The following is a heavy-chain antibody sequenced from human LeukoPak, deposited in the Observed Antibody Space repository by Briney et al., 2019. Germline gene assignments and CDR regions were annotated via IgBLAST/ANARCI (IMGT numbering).Heavy chain of an antibody. CDR2: IGGIGTYI. J-gene: IGHJ5*02. CDR1: GFTFSDYS. V-gene: IGHV3-21*01. Sequence: GGSLRLSCAASGFTFSDYSMNWVRQAPGKGLEWISSIGGIGTYIYYADSVKGRFTISRDNAKNSVYLQMNSLRAEDTAVYYCASPNNWFDPWGQGTLVTVSS. CDR3: ASPNNWFDP.